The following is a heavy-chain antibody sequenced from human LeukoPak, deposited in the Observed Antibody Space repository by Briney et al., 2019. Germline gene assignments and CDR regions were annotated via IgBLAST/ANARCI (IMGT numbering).Heavy chain of an antibody. CDR2: INAGNGNT. CDR1: GYTFTSYA. V-gene: IGHV1-3*01. CDR3: ARVSVWGSYRLYYFDY. Sequence: ASVKVSCKASGYTFTSYAMHWVRQAPGQRLEWMGWINAGNGNTKYSQKFQGRVTITRDTSASTAYMELSSLRSEDTAVYYCARVSVWGSYRLYYFDYWGQGTPVTVSS. D-gene: IGHD3-16*02. J-gene: IGHJ4*02.